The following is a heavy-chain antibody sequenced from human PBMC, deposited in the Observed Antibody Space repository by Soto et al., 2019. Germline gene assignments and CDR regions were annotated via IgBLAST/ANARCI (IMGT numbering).Heavy chain of an antibody. Sequence: QVQLQESGPGLVKPSQTLSLTCTVSGGSISSGGYYWSWIREHPGKGLEWIGYIYYSRSTYYNPSANSRGTTSADAPKNQFSLKLSSVSAADTAVYCCAREAAGILNWFDPWGQGTVVTVSS. CDR2: IYYSRST. CDR1: GGSISSGGYY. J-gene: IGHJ5*02. V-gene: IGHV4-31*03. CDR3: AREAAGILNWFDP. D-gene: IGHD6-25*01.